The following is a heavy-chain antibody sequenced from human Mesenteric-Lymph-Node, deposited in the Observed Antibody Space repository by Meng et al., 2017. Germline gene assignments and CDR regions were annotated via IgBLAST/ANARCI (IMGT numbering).Heavy chain of an antibody. CDR3: TRARNGGYYIPNDY. Sequence: VTLVHSGAEVKEPGDTVKISCKVSGYRFTDNYIHWVQQAPGRGLEWMGLVDPEDGETIYAHTFQGRVTMSADRSTDTVYMQLRGLRPDDTAVYFCTRARNGGYYIPNDYWGQGTLVTVSS. D-gene: IGHD3-3*01. CDR2: VDPEDGET. V-gene: IGHV1-69-2*01. J-gene: IGHJ4*02. CDR1: GYRFTDNY.